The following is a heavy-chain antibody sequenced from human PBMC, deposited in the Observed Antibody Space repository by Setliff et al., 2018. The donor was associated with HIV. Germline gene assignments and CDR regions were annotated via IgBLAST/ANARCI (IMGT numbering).Heavy chain of an antibody. CDR3: SRQQLDGFRYKYYYMDV. CDR1: GGSFSGYY. D-gene: IGHD6-13*01. V-gene: IGHV4-34*01. CDR2: INHSGST. Sequence: PSETLSLTCAVYGGSFSGYYWTWIRQPPGKGLEWIGQINHSGSTNYNPSLKSRVTISLDTANNHFSLNLRSVTAADTAVYYCSRQQLDGFRYKYYYMDVWGKGTTVTVSS. J-gene: IGHJ6*03.